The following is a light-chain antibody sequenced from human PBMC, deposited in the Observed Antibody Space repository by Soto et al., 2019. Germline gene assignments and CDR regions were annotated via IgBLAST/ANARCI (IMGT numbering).Light chain of an antibody. CDR1: QIILYKSKNKNY. V-gene: IGKV4-1*01. CDR2: WAS. CDR3: QQYNTTPFT. J-gene: IGKJ3*01. Sequence: DIVITQAPYSLVISLVDSATINCKSSQIILYKSKNKNYLAWYQQKPGQPPKLLIYWASTRESGVPDRFSGSGSGTDFTLTINGLQAEDVAVYFCQQYNTTPFTFGPGTKVDI.